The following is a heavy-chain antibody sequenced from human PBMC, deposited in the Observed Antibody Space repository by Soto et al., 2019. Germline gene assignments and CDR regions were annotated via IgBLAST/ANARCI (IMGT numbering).Heavy chain of an antibody. CDR1: GFTFSNAW. CDR3: TTGLSNGYYNFDY. Sequence: GGSLRLSCAASGFTFSNAWMNWVRQAPGKGLEWVGRIKSKTDGGTTDYAAPVKGRTTISRDDSKNTLYLQMNSLKTEDTAVYYCTTGLSNGYYNFDYWGQGTPVTSPQ. V-gene: IGHV3-15*07. D-gene: IGHD3-22*01. CDR2: IKSKTDGGTT. J-gene: IGHJ4*02.